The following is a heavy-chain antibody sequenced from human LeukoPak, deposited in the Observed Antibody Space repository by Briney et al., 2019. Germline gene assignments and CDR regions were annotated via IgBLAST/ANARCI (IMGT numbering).Heavy chain of an antibody. J-gene: IGHJ5*02. V-gene: IGHV3-21*01. CDR2: ISPKSDFI. CDR1: GFSFKYYD. Sequence: PGGSLRLSCAGSGFSFKYYDMNWVRQAPGKGLEWVSSISPKSDFIYYSDSVRGRFTISRDNAENSLYLQMNSLRAEDTAVYYCARADCSSSTCYLRRSWFDPWGQGTLVTVSS. D-gene: IGHD2-2*01. CDR3: ARADCSSSTCYLRRSWFDP.